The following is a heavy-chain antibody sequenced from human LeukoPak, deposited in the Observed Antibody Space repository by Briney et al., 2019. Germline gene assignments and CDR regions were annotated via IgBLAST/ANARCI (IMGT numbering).Heavy chain of an antibody. D-gene: IGHD2-15*01. CDR3: ARLDCSGGSCYSHHYYYMDV. CDR2: IYYSGST. CDR1: GGSLSNYY. J-gene: IGHJ6*03. Sequence: PSETLSLTCTVSGGSLSNYYWSWIRQPPGKGLEWIADIYYSGSTNYNPSLKSRVTISVDTSKNQFSLKLSSVTAADTAVYYCARLDCSGGSCYSHHYYYMDVWGIGTTVTVSS. V-gene: IGHV4-59*01.